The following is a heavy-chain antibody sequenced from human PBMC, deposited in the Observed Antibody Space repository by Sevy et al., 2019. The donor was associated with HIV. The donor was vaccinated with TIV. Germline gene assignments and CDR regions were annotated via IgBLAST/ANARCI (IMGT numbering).Heavy chain of an antibody. CDR3: ARGMLGYCSSTSCYAEGYFDY. Sequence: SETLSLTCTVSGGSISSYYWSWIRQPPGKGLEWIGYIYYSGSTNYNPSLKSRVTISVDTSKNQFSLKLSSVTAADTAVYYCARGMLGYCSSTSCYAEGYFDYWGQGTLVIVSS. CDR2: IYYSGST. V-gene: IGHV4-59*01. J-gene: IGHJ4*02. D-gene: IGHD2-2*01. CDR1: GGSISSYY.